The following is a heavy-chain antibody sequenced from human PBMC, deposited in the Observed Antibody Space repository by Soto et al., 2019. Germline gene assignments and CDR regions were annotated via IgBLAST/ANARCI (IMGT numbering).Heavy chain of an antibody. CDR1: GFTFSNYD. D-gene: IGHD6-13*01. V-gene: IGHV3-33*01. J-gene: IGHJ4*02. CDR3: ARVYSSSWFQFDY. Sequence: QVQLVESGGGVVQPGRSLRLSCAASGFTFSNYDMHWVRQAPGKGLEWVAVIWYDGSKKYYADSVKGRFTISRDNSKNTLDLTMNSLRAEDTGVYYCARVYSSSWFQFDYWGQGTLVTVSS. CDR2: IWYDGSKK.